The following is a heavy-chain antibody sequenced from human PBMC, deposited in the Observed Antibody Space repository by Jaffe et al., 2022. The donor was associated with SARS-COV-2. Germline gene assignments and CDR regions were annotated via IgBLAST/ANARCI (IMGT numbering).Heavy chain of an antibody. D-gene: IGHD3-10*01. V-gene: IGHV4-61*02. CDR1: GGSISSGSYY. Sequence: QVQLQESGPGLVKPSQTLSLTCTVSGGSISSGSYYWSWIRQPAGKGLEWIGRIYTSGSTNYNPSLKSRVTISVDTSKNQFSLKLSSVTAADTAVYYCARVGNSGSGGPYGYYYYYGMDVWGQGTTVTVSS. CDR2: IYTSGST. CDR3: ARVGNSGSGGPYGYYYYYGMDV. J-gene: IGHJ6*02.